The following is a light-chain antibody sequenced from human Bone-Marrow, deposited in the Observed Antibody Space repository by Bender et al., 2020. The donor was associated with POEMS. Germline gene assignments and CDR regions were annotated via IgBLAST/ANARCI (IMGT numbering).Light chain of an antibody. J-gene: IGLJ2*01. CDR3: SSYTTSSTLVV. V-gene: IGLV2-14*03. Sequence: QSALTQPASVSGSPGQSITISCTGTRSDAGGYNYVSWYQQHPGKAPRVMIFDVTNRPSGVSNRFSGSKSGSTASLTISGLQAEDEANYYCSSYTTSSTLVVFGGGTKLTVL. CDR2: DVT. CDR1: RSDAGGYNY.